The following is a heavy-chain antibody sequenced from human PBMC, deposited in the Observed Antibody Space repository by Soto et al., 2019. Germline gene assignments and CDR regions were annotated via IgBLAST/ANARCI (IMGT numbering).Heavy chain of an antibody. D-gene: IGHD4-17*01. J-gene: IGHJ4*02. Sequence: QVQLQESGPGLVKPSQTLSLTCTVSGASLSSGGYFWSWIRQRPGKGLEWIAYIYYTGTTYYNPSLKSRVIMSIDTSQNQFSLNLNSVTAADTAVYYCAGDGDYYFDSWGQGTLVTVSS. V-gene: IGHV4-31*03. CDR1: GASLSSGGYF. CDR3: AGDGDYYFDS. CDR2: IYYTGTT.